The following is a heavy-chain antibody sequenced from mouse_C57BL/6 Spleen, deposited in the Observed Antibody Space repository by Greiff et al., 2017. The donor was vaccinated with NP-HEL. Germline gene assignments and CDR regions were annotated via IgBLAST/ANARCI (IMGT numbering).Heavy chain of an antibody. CDR3: ARDPLYDYDWYFDV. CDR1: GYSITSGYY. V-gene: IGHV3-6*01. Sequence: EVQLVESGPGLVKPSQSLSLTCSVTGYSITSGYYWNWIRQFPGNKLEWMGYISYDGSNNYNPSLKNRISITRDTSKNQFFLKLNSVTTEDTATYYCARDPLYDYDWYFDVWGTGTTVTVSS. D-gene: IGHD2-4*01. CDR2: ISYDGSN. J-gene: IGHJ1*03.